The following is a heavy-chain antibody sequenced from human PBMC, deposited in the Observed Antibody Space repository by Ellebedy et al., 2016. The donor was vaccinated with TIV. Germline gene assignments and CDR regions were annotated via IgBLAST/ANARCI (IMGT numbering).Heavy chain of an antibody. CDR2: INPGDSES. D-gene: IGHD4-17*01. CDR1: GYSFTNYW. Sequence: PGGSLRLSCKGSGYSFTNYWIGWVRQMPGNGLEWMRIINPGDSESRYSPSFQRQVTISADKSISTAYLQWSSLKASDTAIYYCAKQGELITMTTPHYYYAMDVWGQGTTVTVSS. J-gene: IGHJ6*02. V-gene: IGHV5-51*01. CDR3: AKQGELITMTTPHYYYAMDV.